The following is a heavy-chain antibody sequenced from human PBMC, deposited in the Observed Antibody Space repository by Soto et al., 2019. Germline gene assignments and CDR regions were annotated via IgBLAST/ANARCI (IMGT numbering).Heavy chain of an antibody. CDR2: IYYSGST. J-gene: IGHJ6*02. Sequence: PSETLSLTCTVSGGSISSYYWSWIRQPPGKGLEWIGYIYYSGSTNYNPSLKSRVTISVDTSKNQFSLKLSSVTAADTAVYYCAREGQWQGMDVWGQGTTVTVSS. D-gene: IGHD6-19*01. CDR3: AREGQWQGMDV. CDR1: GGSISSYY. V-gene: IGHV4-59*01.